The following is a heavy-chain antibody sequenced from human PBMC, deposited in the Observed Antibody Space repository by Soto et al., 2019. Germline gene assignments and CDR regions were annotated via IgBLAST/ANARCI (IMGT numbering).Heavy chain of an antibody. Sequence: EVQLVESGGGLVQPGGSLKLSCAASGFTFSGSAMHWVRQASGKGLEWVGRIRSKANSYATAYAASVKGRFTISRDDSKTTAYLQMNSLKTEDTAVYYCTSPIPDFWSGPAFDYWGQGTLVTVSS. CDR1: GFTFSGSA. D-gene: IGHD3-3*01. CDR2: IRSKANSYAT. CDR3: TSPIPDFWSGPAFDY. J-gene: IGHJ4*02. V-gene: IGHV3-73*01.